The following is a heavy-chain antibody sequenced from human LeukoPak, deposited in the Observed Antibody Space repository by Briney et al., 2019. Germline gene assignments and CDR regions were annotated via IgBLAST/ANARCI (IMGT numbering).Heavy chain of an antibody. D-gene: IGHD2-15*01. J-gene: IGHJ5*02. CDR2: IYYSGST. Sequence: SETLSLTCTVSGGSISSSSYYWGWLRQPPGKGLEWIGSIYYSGSTYYNPSLKSRVTISVDTSKNQFSLKLSSVTAADTAVYYCARGTRGWFDPWGQGTLVTVSS. CDR1: GGSISSSSYY. V-gene: IGHV4-39*07. CDR3: ARGTRGWFDP.